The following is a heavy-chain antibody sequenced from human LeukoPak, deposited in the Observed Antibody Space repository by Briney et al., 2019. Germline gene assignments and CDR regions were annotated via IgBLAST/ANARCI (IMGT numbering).Heavy chain of an antibody. J-gene: IGHJ4*02. CDR2: INPNSGGT. Sequence: ASVKVSCKASGYTFTGYYMHWVRQAPGQGLEWMGWINPNSGGTNYAQKFQGRVTMTTDTSTRTAYMDLRSLRSDDTAVYYCARAEYSSSWYGYWGQGTLVTVSS. D-gene: IGHD6-13*01. CDR1: GYTFTGYY. CDR3: ARAEYSSSWYGY. V-gene: IGHV1-2*02.